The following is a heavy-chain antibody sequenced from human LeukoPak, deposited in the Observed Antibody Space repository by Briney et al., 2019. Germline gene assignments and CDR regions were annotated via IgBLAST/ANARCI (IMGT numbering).Heavy chain of an antibody. J-gene: IGHJ4*02. CDR2: IYYSGST. CDR3: AREARGSYHSVFDY. D-gene: IGHD1-26*01. V-gene: IGHV4-39*07. Sequence: PSETLSLTCTVSGGSISSSSYYWGWIRQPPGKGLEWIGSIYYSGSTYYNPSLKSRVTISVDTSKNQFSLKLSSVTAADTAVYYCAREARGSYHSVFDYWGQGTLVTVSS. CDR1: GGSISSSSYY.